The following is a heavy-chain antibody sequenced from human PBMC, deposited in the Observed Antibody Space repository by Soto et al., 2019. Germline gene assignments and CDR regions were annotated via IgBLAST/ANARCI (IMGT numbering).Heavy chain of an antibody. CDR2: ISSNGGST. CDR3: ANRDTSMVTRYYYGMDV. V-gene: IGHV3-64*04. CDR1: GFTFSSYA. J-gene: IGHJ6*02. Sequence: PGGSLRLSCSASGFTFSSYAMHWVRQAPGKGLEYVSAISSNGGSTYYADSVKGRFTISRDNSKNTLYLQMNSLRAEDTAVYYCANRDTSMVTRYYYGMDVWGQGTTVTVSS. D-gene: IGHD5-18*01.